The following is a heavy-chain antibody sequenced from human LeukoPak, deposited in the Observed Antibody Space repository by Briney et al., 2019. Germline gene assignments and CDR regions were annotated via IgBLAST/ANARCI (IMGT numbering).Heavy chain of an antibody. CDR1: GGPISSYY. V-gene: IGHV4-4*07. J-gene: IGHJ4*02. D-gene: IGHD3-22*01. Sequence: SETLSLTCTVSGGPISSYYWSWIRQPAGKGLEWIGRIYTSGSTNYNPSLKSRVTMSVDTSMNQFSLKLSSVTAADTAVYYCARDDYYDSSGYWYYWGQGTLVTVSS. CDR2: IYTSGST. CDR3: ARDDYYDSSGYWYY.